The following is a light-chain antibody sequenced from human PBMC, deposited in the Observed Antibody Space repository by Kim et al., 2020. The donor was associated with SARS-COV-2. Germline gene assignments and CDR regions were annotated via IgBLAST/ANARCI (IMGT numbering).Light chain of an antibody. J-gene: IGLJ1*01. V-gene: IGLV3-9*01. Sequence: SYELTQPLSVSVALGQTARITCGGNNIGSKNVHWYQRKPGQAPVLVIYRDNDRPSGIPERFSGSNSGNTATLTISRAQAGDEADYYCQVWDSSTYVFGSGTKVTVL. CDR3: QVWDSSTYV. CDR2: RDN. CDR1: NIGSKN.